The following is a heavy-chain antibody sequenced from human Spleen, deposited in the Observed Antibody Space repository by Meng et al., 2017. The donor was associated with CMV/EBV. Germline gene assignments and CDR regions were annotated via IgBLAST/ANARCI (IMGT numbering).Heavy chain of an antibody. V-gene: IGHV4-38-2*02. Sequence: SETLSLTCIVSGYSIDIGYYWGWFRQPPGKGLEWIGSIYHSGSIFYNPSLKSRVTISADTSKDQFSLRLNSVTAADTAIYYCSRGIAAVENWGQGTLVTVSS. CDR3: SRGIAAVEN. CDR1: GYSIDIGYY. J-gene: IGHJ4*02. D-gene: IGHD6-13*01. CDR2: IYHSGSI.